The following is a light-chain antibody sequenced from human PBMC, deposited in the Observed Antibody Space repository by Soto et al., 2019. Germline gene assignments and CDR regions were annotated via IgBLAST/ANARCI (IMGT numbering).Light chain of an antibody. Sequence: QSVLAQPASVSGSPGQSITISCTGTTSDIAGYNYVSWYQQHPGKAPKLLIYEVTSRASGVSHRFSGSKSGDTASLTVSGLQAEVEADYYCSSYTTTTSLFVFGSGTKVTVL. CDR3: SSYTTTTSLFV. V-gene: IGLV2-14*01. J-gene: IGLJ1*01. CDR1: TSDIAGYNY. CDR2: EVT.